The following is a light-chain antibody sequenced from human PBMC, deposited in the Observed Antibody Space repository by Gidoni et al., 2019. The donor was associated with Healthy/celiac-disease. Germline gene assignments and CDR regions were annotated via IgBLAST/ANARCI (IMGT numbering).Light chain of an antibody. V-gene: IGKV1-39*01. Sequence: DIQMTQSPSSLSASVGDRVTITCRASQSISSYLNWYQQKPGKAPKLLIYAASSLQSGVPSRFSGSGSGTDFTLPISSLQPEDFATYYCQQSYSTPDTFGPGTKVDIK. CDR2: AAS. CDR1: QSISSY. CDR3: QQSYSTPDT. J-gene: IGKJ3*01.